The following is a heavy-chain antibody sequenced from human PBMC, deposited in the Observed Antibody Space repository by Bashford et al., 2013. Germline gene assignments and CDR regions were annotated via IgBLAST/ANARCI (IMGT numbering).Heavy chain of an antibody. J-gene: IGHJ4*02. CDR1: GGSISSSSYY. V-gene: IGHV4-31*03. Sequence: SETLSLTCTVSGGSISSSSYYWGWIRQPPGKGLEWIGSLHPSGNTYYNPSLKSRVTIAVDRSENQFSLKLNSVTAADTAVYYCAIGRDAYKTGYWGQGTLVTVSS. CDR3: AIGRDAYKTGY. D-gene: IGHD5-24*01. CDR2: LHPSGNT.